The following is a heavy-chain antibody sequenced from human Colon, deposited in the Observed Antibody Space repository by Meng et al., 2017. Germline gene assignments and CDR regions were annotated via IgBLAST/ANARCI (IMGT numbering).Heavy chain of an antibody. Sequence: QVQLQQWGAGLLKPSETLSLTCAVDGGSFSGYYWSWIRQPPGKGLEWIGEINHSGSTNYNPSLKSRVTISVDTSKNQFSLKLSSVTAADTAVYYCATLRADYYDSSGYFYYFDYWGQGTLVTVSS. V-gene: IGHV4-34*01. D-gene: IGHD3-22*01. CDR1: GGSFSGYY. J-gene: IGHJ4*02. CDR2: INHSGST. CDR3: ATLRADYYDSSGYFYYFDY.